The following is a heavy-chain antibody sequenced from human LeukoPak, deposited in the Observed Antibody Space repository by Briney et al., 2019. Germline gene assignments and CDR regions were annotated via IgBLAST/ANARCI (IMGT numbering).Heavy chain of an antibody. V-gene: IGHV1-24*01. CDR3: ATAPVKEWELLRGYFDY. Sequence: ASVKVSCKVSGYTLTELSMHWVRQAPGKGLEWMGGFDPEDGETIYAQKFQGRVTMTEDTSTDTAYMELSSLRSEDTAVYYCATAPVKEWELLRGYFDYWGQGTLVTVSS. CDR1: GYTLTELS. CDR2: FDPEDGET. D-gene: IGHD1-26*01. J-gene: IGHJ4*02.